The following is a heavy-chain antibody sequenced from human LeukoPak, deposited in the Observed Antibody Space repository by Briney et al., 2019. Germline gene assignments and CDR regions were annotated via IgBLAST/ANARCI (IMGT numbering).Heavy chain of an antibody. J-gene: IGHJ3*02. CDR1: GFTFSTYD. Sequence: GRSLRLSCAASGFTFSTYDMHWVRQAPGKGLEWVAFISYDGTNKYCADSVKGRFTISRDNSKNTLYLQMNSLRAEDTALYYCAREILTGYAFDIWGQGTMVTVSS. CDR2: ISYDGTNK. V-gene: IGHV3-30-3*01. D-gene: IGHD7-27*01. CDR3: AREILTGYAFDI.